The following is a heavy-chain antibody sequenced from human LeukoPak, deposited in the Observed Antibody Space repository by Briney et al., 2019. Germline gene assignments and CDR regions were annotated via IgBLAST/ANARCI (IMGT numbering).Heavy chain of an antibody. Sequence: GGSLRLSCADSGFTFRTYMMSWVRQAPGKGLEWVSGISGSGGSTYYADSVKGRFTISRDNSKNTLHLQMNSLRDEDTAVYYCEKETTGVPLSNFDYWGQGTLVTVSS. CDR1: GFTFRTYM. V-gene: IGHV3-23*01. J-gene: IGHJ4*02. D-gene: IGHD1-1*01. CDR2: ISGSGGST. CDR3: EKETTGVPLSNFDY.